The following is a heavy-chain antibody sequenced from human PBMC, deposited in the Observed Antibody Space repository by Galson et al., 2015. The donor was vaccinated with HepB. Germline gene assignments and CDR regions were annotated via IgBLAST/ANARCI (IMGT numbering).Heavy chain of an antibody. CDR3: ARESEYYDSSGTAYYFDY. Sequence: SLRLSCAASGFTVSSNYMSWVRQAPGKGLEWVSVIYSGGSTYYADSVKGRFTISRDNSKNTLYLQMNSLRAEDTAVYYCARESEYYDSSGTAYYFDYWGQGTLVTVSS. V-gene: IGHV3-66*01. CDR1: GFTVSSNY. CDR2: IYSGGST. D-gene: IGHD3-22*01. J-gene: IGHJ4*02.